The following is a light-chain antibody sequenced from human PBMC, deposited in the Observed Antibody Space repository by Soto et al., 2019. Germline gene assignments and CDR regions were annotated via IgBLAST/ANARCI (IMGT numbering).Light chain of an antibody. CDR1: QSISSW. CDR3: QQSFSTPWT. J-gene: IGKJ1*01. V-gene: IGKV1-39*01. CDR2: AVF. Sequence: DTQMTQSPSTLSASVGDRVTITCRASQSISSWLAWYQQKPGKAPKLLIYAVFSLQSGVPSRFSGSGSGTDFTLTISSLQPEDSATYYCQQSFSTPWTFGQGTKVDIK.